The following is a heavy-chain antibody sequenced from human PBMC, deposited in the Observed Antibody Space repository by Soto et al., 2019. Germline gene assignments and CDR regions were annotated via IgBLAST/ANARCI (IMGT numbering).Heavy chain of an antibody. CDR3: ARVSYYYDSSGYAPRWFDP. Sequence: SVKVSCKASGGTFSSYAISWVRQAPGQGLEWMGGIIPIFGTANYAQKFQGRVTITADESTSTAYMELSSLRSEDTAVYYCARVSYYYDSSGYAPRWFDPWGQGTLVTVSS. CDR1: GGTFSSYA. V-gene: IGHV1-69*13. CDR2: IIPIFGTA. J-gene: IGHJ5*02. D-gene: IGHD3-22*01.